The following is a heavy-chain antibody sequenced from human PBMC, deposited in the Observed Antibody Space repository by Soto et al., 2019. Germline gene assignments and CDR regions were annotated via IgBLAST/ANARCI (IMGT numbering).Heavy chain of an antibody. J-gene: IGHJ6*02. CDR3: ARDLYDDRSGYFIYDGMDV. D-gene: IGHD3-22*01. Sequence: QVQLVESGGGVVQPGRSLRLSCAASGFTFSSYAMHWVRQAPGKGLEWVAVISYDGSNKYYADSVKGRFTISRDNSKNTLYLQMNSLRAEDTAVYYCARDLYDDRSGYFIYDGMDVWGQGTTVTVSS. CDR2: ISYDGSNK. V-gene: IGHV3-30-3*01. CDR1: GFTFSSYA.